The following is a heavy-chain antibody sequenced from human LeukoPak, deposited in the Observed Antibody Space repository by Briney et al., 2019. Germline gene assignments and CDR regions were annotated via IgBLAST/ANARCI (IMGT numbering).Heavy chain of an antibody. CDR2: IYYSGST. J-gene: IGHJ4*02. V-gene: IGHV4-59*01. CDR3: RVDTPFFDY. CDR1: GGSISSYY. D-gene: IGHD5-18*01. Sequence: SETLSLTCTVSGGSISSYYWSWIRQPPGKGLEWIGYIYYSGSTNYNPSLKSRVTISVDTSKNQFSLKLSSVTAADTAVYYCRVDTPFFDYWGQGTLVTVSS.